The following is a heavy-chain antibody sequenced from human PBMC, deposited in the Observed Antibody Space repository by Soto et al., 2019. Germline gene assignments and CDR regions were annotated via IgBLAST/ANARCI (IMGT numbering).Heavy chain of an antibody. CDR2: TYFRSKWYN. V-gene: IGHV6-1*01. Sequence: SQTLSLTCAISGDIVSSNTASWNWIRQSPSRGLEWLGRTYFRSKWYNDYAVSVKSRIIINPDTSNNQFSLQLNSVTPEDTAVYFCAKGDNLGPKTGYAFDPWGQGIMVTVS. CDR3: AKGDNLGPKTGYAFDP. J-gene: IGHJ5*02. CDR1: GDIVSSNTAS. D-gene: IGHD5-12*01.